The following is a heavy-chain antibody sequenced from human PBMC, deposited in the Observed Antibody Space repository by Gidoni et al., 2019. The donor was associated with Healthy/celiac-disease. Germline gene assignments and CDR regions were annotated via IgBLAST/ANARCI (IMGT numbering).Heavy chain of an antibody. J-gene: IGHJ6*03. CDR1: GYTFTDYY. D-gene: IGHD3-16*02. CDR2: VDTEDGET. V-gene: IGHV1-69-2*01. CDR3: ATATLRTFGGVIVRGHYMDV. Sequence: EVQLVQSGAAVKQPAATVNISCNVSGYTFTDYYIHWVQQAPGKGLEWMGLVDTEDGETIYAEKCQGRVTITADTSTDTAYMELSSLRSEDTAVYYCATATLRTFGGVIVRGHYMDVWGKGTTVTVSS.